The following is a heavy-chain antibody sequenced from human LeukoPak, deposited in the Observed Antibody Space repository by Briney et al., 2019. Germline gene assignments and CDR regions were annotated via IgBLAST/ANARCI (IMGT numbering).Heavy chain of an antibody. V-gene: IGHV4-34*01. CDR2: INHSGST. CDR3: ARGFWNGDFDY. Sequence: SETLSLTCAVYGGSFSGYYWSWIRQPPGKGLEWIGEINHSGSTNYNPSLKSRVTISVDTSKKQFSLKLSSVTAADTAVYYCARGFWNGDFDYWGQGTLVTVSS. CDR1: GGSFSGYY. J-gene: IGHJ4*02. D-gene: IGHD1-1*01.